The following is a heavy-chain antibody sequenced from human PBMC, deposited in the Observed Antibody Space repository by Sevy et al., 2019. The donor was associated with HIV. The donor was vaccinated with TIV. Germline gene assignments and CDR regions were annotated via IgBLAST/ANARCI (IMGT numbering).Heavy chain of an antibody. Sequence: GGSLRLSCAASGFTFSNAWMSWVRQAPGKGLEWVGRIKSKTDGGTTDYAAPVKGRFTISRDDSKNTLYLQMNSLKTEDTAVYYCTTDLGRGYYDSSGYYSIYDYWGQGTLVTVSS. V-gene: IGHV3-15*01. CDR2: IKSKTDGGTT. CDR1: GFTFSNAW. CDR3: TTDLGRGYYDSSGYYSIYDY. J-gene: IGHJ4*02. D-gene: IGHD3-22*01.